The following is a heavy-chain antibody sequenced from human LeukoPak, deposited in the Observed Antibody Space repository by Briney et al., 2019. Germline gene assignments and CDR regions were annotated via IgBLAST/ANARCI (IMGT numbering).Heavy chain of an antibody. CDR3: ARDVGVPAAIRGDYYYMDV. D-gene: IGHD2-2*02. J-gene: IGHJ6*03. Sequence: PSETLSLTCTVSGGSISSHYWSWIRQPPGKGLEWIGYIYYSGSTNYNPSLKSRVTISVDTSKNQFSLKLSSVTAADTAVYYCARDVGVPAAIRGDYYYMDVWGNGTTVTVSS. CDR1: GGSISSHY. V-gene: IGHV4-59*11. CDR2: IYYSGST.